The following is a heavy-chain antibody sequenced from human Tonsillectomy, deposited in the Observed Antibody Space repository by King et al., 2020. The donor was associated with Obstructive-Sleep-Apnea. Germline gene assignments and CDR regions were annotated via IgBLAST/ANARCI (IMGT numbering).Heavy chain of an antibody. J-gene: IGHJ4*02. D-gene: IGHD3-22*01. V-gene: IGHV4-59*08. CDR1: GVSIRSFY. CDR3: ARHASSGYYEGIDY. CDR2: IYYSGST. Sequence: VQLQESGPGLVKSSETLSLTCSVSGVSIRSFYCTWVRQPPGGGLEWIGYIYYSGSTIYNPSLKSRGTISVDTSKNQLSLKLSSVTAADTAVYYCARHASSGYYEGIDYWGQGTLVTVSS.